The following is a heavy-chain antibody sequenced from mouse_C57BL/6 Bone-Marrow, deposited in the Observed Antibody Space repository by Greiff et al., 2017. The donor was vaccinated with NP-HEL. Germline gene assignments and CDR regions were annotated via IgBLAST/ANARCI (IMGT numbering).Heavy chain of an antibody. CDR1: GYTFTSYW. J-gene: IGHJ2*01. Sequence: VQLQQPGAELVKPGASVKLSCKASGYTFTSYWMQWVKQRPGQGLEWIGEIDPSDSYTNYNQKFKGKATLTVDTSSSTAYMQLSSLTSEDSAVYYCARRIYYGNSYYFDYWGQGTTLTVSS. V-gene: IGHV1-50*01. CDR2: IDPSDSYT. D-gene: IGHD2-1*01. CDR3: ARRIYYGNSYYFDY.